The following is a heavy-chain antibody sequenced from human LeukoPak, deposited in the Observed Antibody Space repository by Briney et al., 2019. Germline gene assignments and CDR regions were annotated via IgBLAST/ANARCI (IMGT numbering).Heavy chain of an antibody. Sequence: ASVTVSCKASGYTFTSYGISWVRQAPGQGLEWMGWISAYNGNTNYAQKLQGRVTMTTDTSTSTAYMELRSLRSDDTAVYYCARVLTTGEHFAYWGQGTLVTVSS. V-gene: IGHV1-18*01. CDR3: ARVLTTGEHFAY. J-gene: IGHJ4*02. CDR1: GYTFTSYG. CDR2: ISAYNGNT. D-gene: IGHD7-27*01.